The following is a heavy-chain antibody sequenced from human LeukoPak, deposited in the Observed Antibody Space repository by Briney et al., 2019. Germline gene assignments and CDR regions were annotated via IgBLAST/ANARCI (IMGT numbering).Heavy chain of an antibody. CDR3: AAGITGTPRGWFDP. CDR1: GFTFDDYA. D-gene: IGHD1-20*01. V-gene: IGHV3-9*01. Sequence: PGGSLRLSCAASGFTFDDYAMHWVRHAPGKGLEWVSGISWNSGSIGYADSVKGRFTISRDNAKNSLYLQMNSLRAEDTALYYCAAGITGTPRGWFDPWGQGTLVTVSS. CDR2: ISWNSGSI. J-gene: IGHJ5*02.